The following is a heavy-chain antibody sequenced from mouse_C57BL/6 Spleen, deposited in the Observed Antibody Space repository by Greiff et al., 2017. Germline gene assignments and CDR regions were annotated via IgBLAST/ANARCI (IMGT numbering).Heavy chain of an antibody. D-gene: IGHD1-1*01. Sequence: EVKLMESEGGLVQPGSSMKLSCTASGFTFSDYYMAWVRQVPEKGLEWVANINYDGSSTYYLDSLKSRFIISRDNAKNILYLQMSSLKSEDTATYYCARDGATGPYFDYWGQGTTLTVSS. CDR1: GFTFSDYY. CDR3: ARDGATGPYFDY. CDR2: INYDGSST. J-gene: IGHJ2*01. V-gene: IGHV5-16*01.